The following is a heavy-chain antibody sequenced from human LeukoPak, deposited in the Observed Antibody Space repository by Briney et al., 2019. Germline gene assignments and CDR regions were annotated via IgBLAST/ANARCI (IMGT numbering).Heavy chain of an antibody. D-gene: IGHD1-26*01. V-gene: IGHV4-39*01. CDR3: ARFCRGTVGCGTYSFDY. J-gene: IGHJ4*02. Sequence: PSETLSLTCTVSNGSISSSSYYWGWIRQTPGKGLEWIGNIYYSGSTSYNPSLKSRVTISVDTSKNQFSLQLSSVTAADTAVYFCARFCRGTVGCGTYSFDYWGQGTLVTVSS. CDR1: NGSISSSSYY. CDR2: IYYSGST.